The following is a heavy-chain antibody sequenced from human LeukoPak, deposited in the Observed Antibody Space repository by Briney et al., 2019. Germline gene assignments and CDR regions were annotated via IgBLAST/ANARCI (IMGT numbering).Heavy chain of an antibody. CDR3: ARGLLLRAAGPQAMDY. J-gene: IGHJ4*02. Sequence: ASVKVSCKASGYTFTGYYMHWVRQAPGQGLEWMGWINPNSGGTNYAQKFQGRVTLPRNTAISTAYMELSRLRPDDTAVYYCARGLLLRAAGPQAMDYWGQGTLVTVSS. D-gene: IGHD6-13*01. V-gene: IGHV1-2*02. CDR1: GYTFTGYY. CDR2: INPNSGGT.